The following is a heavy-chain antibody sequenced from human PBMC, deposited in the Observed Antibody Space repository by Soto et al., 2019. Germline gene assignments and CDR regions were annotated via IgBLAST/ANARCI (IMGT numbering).Heavy chain of an antibody. D-gene: IGHD5-18*01. V-gene: IGHV4-30-4*01. CDR3: ARDQDTAMVSDAFDI. CDR2: IYYSGNT. Sequence: QVQLQESGPGLVKPSQTLSLTCTVSGGSISSGDYYWSWIRQPPGKGLEWIGYIYYSGNTYYTPPLQSLAIMSVATSKTPCSLRLSSVTAADTAVYYCARDQDTAMVSDAFDIWGQGTLVTVSS. CDR1: GGSISSGDYY. J-gene: IGHJ3*02.